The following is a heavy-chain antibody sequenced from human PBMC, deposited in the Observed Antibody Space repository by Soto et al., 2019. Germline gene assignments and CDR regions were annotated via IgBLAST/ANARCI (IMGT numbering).Heavy chain of an antibody. CDR2: ISDIGST. Sequence: SETLSLTCSVSGASIGSGYDYWTWIRQSPGKGLEWIGYISDIGSTFYNPSLRSRLTIALDTSKNHFSLKLNSVTAADTAVYYRAKYQPPECDPLGQG. CDR1: GASIGSGYDY. J-gene: IGHJ5*02. CDR3: AKYQPPECDP. V-gene: IGHV4-30-4*08. D-gene: IGHD2-2*01.